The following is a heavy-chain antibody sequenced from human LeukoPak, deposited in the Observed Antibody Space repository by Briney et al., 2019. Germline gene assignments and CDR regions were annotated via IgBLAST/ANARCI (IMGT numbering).Heavy chain of an antibody. CDR1: GFNFNTYT. D-gene: IGHD3-22*01. Sequence: PGGSLRLSCAASGFNFNTYTMRWVRQAPGKGLEWVSSISGSSSYKNYADSVKGRFTISRGNAKNSLYLQMNSLRAEDTAVYYCARDHYYDGSGYIPAGDVFDIWGQGTMVTVSS. V-gene: IGHV3-21*01. CDR3: ARDHYYDGSGYIPAGDVFDI. CDR2: ISGSSSYK. J-gene: IGHJ3*02.